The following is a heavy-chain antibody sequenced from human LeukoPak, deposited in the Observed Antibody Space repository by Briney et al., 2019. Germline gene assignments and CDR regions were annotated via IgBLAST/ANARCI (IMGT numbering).Heavy chain of an antibody. CDR2: INPSGSS. CDR1: GGSFSGYS. CDR3: ARTQFLYFFDY. Sequence: PSETLSLTCAVSGGSFSGYSWSWIRQSPGKGLEWIGEINPSGSSNNNPSLKSRVTISVDTSKSQFSLKVSSVTAADTAVYYCARTQFLYFFDYWSQGTLVTVSS. J-gene: IGHJ4*02. V-gene: IGHV4-34*01. D-gene: IGHD2/OR15-2a*01.